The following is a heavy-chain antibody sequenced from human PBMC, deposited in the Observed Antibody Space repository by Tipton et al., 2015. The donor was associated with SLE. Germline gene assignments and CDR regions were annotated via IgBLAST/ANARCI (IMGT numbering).Heavy chain of an antibody. CDR3: AREGYSSGWFDY. Sequence: LRLSCTVSGGSISSGSDYWSWIRQPAGKGLEWIGYIYTSGSTNYNPSHKSRVTISVDTSKNQFSLKLTSVTAADTAVYYCAREGYSSGWFDYWGQGTLVTVSS. CDR2: IYTSGST. J-gene: IGHJ4*02. D-gene: IGHD6-19*01. V-gene: IGHV4-61*09. CDR1: GGSISSGSDY.